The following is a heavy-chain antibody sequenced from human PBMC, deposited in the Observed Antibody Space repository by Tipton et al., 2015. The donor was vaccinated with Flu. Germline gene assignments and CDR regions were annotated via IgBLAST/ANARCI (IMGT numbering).Heavy chain of an antibody. D-gene: IGHD3-10*01. CDR2: LSWDSVNV. J-gene: IGHJ4*02. CDR1: GFTFEDYA. CDR3: ARDMGRGYGEWDS. V-gene: IGHV3-9*01. Sequence: SLRLSCVASGFTFEDYAMHWVRQAPGKGLEWVSGLSWDSVNVGYVDFVRGRFTISRDNAKNSLDLQMDSLRIEDTALYYCARDMGRGYGEWDSWGQGTLVTVSS.